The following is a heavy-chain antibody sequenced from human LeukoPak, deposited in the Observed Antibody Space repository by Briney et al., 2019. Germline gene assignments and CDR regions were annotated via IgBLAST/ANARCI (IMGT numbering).Heavy chain of an antibody. CDR1: GGSISNIYYY. Sequence: SETLSLTCTVSGGSISNIYYYWGWIRQPPGKGLEWIGSIYYSGITYYNSSLKSRVTISVDTSQNQFSLTLTSVTAADTAVYFCATLPNYGWQTFQTGFDPWGQGTLVTVSS. D-gene: IGHD3-10*01. CDR3: ATLPNYGWQTFQTGFDP. V-gene: IGHV4-39*07. CDR2: IYYSGIT. J-gene: IGHJ5*02.